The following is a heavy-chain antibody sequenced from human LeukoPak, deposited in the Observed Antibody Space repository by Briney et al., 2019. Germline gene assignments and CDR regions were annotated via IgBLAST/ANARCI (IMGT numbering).Heavy chain of an antibody. CDR1: GFTFSSYA. J-gene: IGHJ4*02. CDR3: AKDSGSFDY. CDR2: ISYDGSNK. D-gene: IGHD3-10*01. V-gene: IGHV3-30-3*01. Sequence: GGSLRLSCAASGFTFSSYAMHWVRQAPGKGLEWVAVISYDGSNKYYADSVKGRFTISRDNSKNTLYLQMNSLRAEDTAVYYCAKDSGSFDYWGQGTLVTVSS.